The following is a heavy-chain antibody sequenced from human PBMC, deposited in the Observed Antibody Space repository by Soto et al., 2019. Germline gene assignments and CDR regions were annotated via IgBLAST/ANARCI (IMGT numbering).Heavy chain of an antibody. D-gene: IGHD4-17*01. CDR3: ARGATVTTVFDN. J-gene: IGHJ4*02. V-gene: IGHV3-30-3*01. Sequence: LRLSCAASGFSFSSYAMHWVRQAPGKGLEWVAAISYDGSNKYYADSVKGRFTISRDNSRNTVYLQMNSLRAEDSAVYYCARGATVTTVFDNWGQGTLVTAPQ. CDR1: GFSFSSYA. CDR2: ISYDGSNK.